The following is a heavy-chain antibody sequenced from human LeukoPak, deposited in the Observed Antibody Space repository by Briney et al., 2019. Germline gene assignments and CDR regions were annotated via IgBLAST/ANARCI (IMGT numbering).Heavy chain of an antibody. CDR1: GYTFTGYY. Sequence: GASVKVSCKASGYTFTGYYMHWVRQAPGQGLEWMGWINPNSGGTNYAQKFQGWVTMTRDTSISTAYMELSRLRSDDTAVYYCAKFSSIAARGDAFDIWGQGTMVTVSS. V-gene: IGHV1-2*04. J-gene: IGHJ3*02. CDR2: INPNSGGT. D-gene: IGHD6-6*01. CDR3: AKFSSIAARGDAFDI.